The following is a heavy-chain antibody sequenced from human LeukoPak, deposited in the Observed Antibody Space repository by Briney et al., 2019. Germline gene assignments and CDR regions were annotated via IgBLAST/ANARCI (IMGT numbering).Heavy chain of an antibody. V-gene: IGHV4-4*02. CDR2: IYHSGST. CDR3: ARAGRMATIRDFDY. J-gene: IGHJ4*02. CDR1: GGSISSSNW. D-gene: IGHD5-24*01. Sequence: SGTLSLTCAVSGGSISSSNWWSWVRQPPGKGLEWIGEIYHSGSTNYNPSLQSRVTISVDKSKNQFSLKLSSVTAADTAVYYCARAGRMATIRDFDYWGQGTLVTVSS.